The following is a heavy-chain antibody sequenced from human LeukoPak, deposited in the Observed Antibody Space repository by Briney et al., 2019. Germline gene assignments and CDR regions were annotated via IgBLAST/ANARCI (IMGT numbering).Heavy chain of an antibody. CDR3: ARGRPLGYGYPYYYGMDV. D-gene: IGHD5-18*01. Sequence: SETLSLTCTVSGGSISSYYWSWIRQPPGKGLEWIGYIYYSGSTNYNPSLKSRVTISVDTSKNQFSLKLSSVTAADTAVYYCARGRPLGYGYPYYYGMDVWGQGTTVTVSS. J-gene: IGHJ6*02. V-gene: IGHV4-59*01. CDR1: GGSISSYY. CDR2: IYYSGST.